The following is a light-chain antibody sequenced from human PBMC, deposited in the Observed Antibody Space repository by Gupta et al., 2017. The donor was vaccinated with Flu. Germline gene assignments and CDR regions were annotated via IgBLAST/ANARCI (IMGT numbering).Light chain of an antibody. V-gene: IGKV1-39*01. J-gene: IGKJ3*01. Sequence: DIQMTQSPSSLSASVGDRVTITCRASQSISSYLNWYQQKPGKAPKLLIYAASSVQSGVPSRFSGSGSGTDFTLTISRLQPEDFATYYCQQCDSTPFTFGPGTKVDIK. CDR2: AAS. CDR3: QQCDSTPFT. CDR1: QSISSY.